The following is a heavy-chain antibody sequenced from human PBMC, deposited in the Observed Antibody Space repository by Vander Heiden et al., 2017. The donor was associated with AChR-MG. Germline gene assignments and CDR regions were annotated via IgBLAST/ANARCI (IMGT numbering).Heavy chain of an antibody. V-gene: IGHV3-21*01. CDR2: ISSSSSYI. J-gene: IGHJ4*02. CDR1: GFTFSSYS. CDR3: ARGRGRIDY. D-gene: IGHD6-25*01. Sequence: EVQLVESGGGLVKPGGSLRLSCPASGFTFSSYSMNWVRQAPGKGLEWVSSISSSSSYIYYADSVKGRFTISRDNAKNSLYLQRNSLRAEDTAVYYCARGRGRIDYWGQGTLVTVSS.